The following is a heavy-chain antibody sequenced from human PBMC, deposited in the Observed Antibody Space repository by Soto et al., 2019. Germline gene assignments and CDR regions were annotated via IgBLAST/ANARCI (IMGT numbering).Heavy chain of an antibody. Sequence: QVQLQQWGAGLLKPSETLSLTCAVYGGSVSSSNNYYWSWIRQPPGKGLGWIGEMSHSGGSHFNQSFKSRVTISVDTSKNQFFLKMSSVTAADTALYYCARVERGTATTVVDAFDIWGPGTMVTVSS. D-gene: IGHD1-1*01. CDR2: MSHSGGS. CDR3: ARVERGTATTVVDAFDI. V-gene: IGHV4-34*01. J-gene: IGHJ3*02. CDR1: GGSVSSSNNYY.